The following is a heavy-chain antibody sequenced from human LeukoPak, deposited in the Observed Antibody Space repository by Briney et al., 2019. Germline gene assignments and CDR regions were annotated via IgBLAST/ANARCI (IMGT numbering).Heavy chain of an antibody. CDR2: IYYSGST. CDR1: GGSISSSSYY. CDR3: AREAYYYGSGSPGGMDV. V-gene: IGHV4-39*07. D-gene: IGHD3-10*01. J-gene: IGHJ6*02. Sequence: SETLSLTCTVSGGSISSSSYYWGWIRQPPGKGLEWIGSIYYSGSTYYNPSLKSRVTISVDTSKNQFSLKLSSVTAADTAVYYCAREAYYYGSGSPGGMDVWGQGTTVTVSS.